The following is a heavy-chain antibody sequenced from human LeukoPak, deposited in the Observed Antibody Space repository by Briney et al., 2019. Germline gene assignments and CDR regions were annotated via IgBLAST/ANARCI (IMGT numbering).Heavy chain of an antibody. J-gene: IGHJ4*02. CDR1: GGSISSSSYY. Sequence: SETLSLTCTVSGGSISSSSYYWGWIRQPPGKGLEWIGSIYYSGSTYYNPSLKSRVTISVDTSKNQFSLKLSPVTAADTAVYYCASQGGSYCSSTSCQYYWGQGTLVTVSS. CDR2: IYYSGST. D-gene: IGHD2-2*01. V-gene: IGHV4-39*01. CDR3: ASQGGSYCSSTSCQYY.